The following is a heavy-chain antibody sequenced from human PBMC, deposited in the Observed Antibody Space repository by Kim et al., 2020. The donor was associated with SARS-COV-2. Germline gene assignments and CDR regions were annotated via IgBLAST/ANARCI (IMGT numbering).Heavy chain of an antibody. CDR3: ARVRFLLSIYDYYGMVV. Sequence: SETLSLTCAVYGGSFSGYYWSWIRQPPGKGLEWIGEINHSGSTNYNPSLTSRVPISVDTSKNQFSLKLSPVTAADTAVDYCARVRFLLSIYDYYGMVV. D-gene: IGHD3-22*01. V-gene: IGHV4-34*01. CDR2: INHSGST. CDR1: GGSFSGYY. J-gene: IGHJ6*01.